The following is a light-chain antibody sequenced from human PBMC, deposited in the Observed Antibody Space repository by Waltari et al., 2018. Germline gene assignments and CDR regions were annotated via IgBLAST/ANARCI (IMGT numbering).Light chain of an antibody. CDR3: QQRNNWPIT. J-gene: IGKJ5*01. CDR2: DTS. CDR1: QSASNF. Sequence: EIVLTQSPGTLSLSPGERATLSCRASQSASNFLAWYQQKHGQAPRPLIYDTSNRATGVPARFSGSGSGTDFTLTINSLEPDDFAVYFCQQRNNWPITFGQGTRLEIK. V-gene: IGKV3-11*01.